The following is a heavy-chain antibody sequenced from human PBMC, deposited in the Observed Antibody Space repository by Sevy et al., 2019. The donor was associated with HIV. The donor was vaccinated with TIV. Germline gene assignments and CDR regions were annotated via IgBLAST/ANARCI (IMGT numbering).Heavy chain of an antibody. Sequence: GGSLRLSCAASGFRFEDYGMHWVRRAPGKGLEWVSGIGWNSGSVGYAVSGKGRFTISRYKAKNLLYLQMNSLTSEDTALDYCAKDLLPDGSGSYPLDYWGQGTVVTVSS. D-gene: IGHD3-10*01. CDR2: IGWNSGSV. CDR1: GFRFEDYG. V-gene: IGHV3-9*01. J-gene: IGHJ4*02. CDR3: AKDLLPDGSGSYPLDY.